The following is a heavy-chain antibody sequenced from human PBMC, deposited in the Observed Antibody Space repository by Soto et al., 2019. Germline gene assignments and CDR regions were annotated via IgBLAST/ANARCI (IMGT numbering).Heavy chain of an antibody. V-gene: IGHV3-23*01. CDR1: GFTFSSYA. D-gene: IGHD3-10*01. CDR2: ISGSGGST. J-gene: IGHJ4*02. CDR3: ANITMVRGVIIAVRPGPLRY. Sequence: GGSLRLSCAASGFTFSSYAMSWVRQAPGKGLEWVSAISGSGGSTYYADSVKGRFTISRDNSKNTLYLQMNSLRAEDTAVYYCANITMVRGVIIAVRPGPLRYWGQGTLVTVSS.